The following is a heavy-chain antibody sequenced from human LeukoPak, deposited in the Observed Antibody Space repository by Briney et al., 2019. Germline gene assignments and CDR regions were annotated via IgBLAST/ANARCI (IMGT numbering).Heavy chain of an antibody. CDR2: IYYSGST. Sequence: SETLSLTCAVYGGSFSGYYWSWIRQPPGKGLEWIGSIYYSGSTYYNPSLKSRVTISVDTSKNQFSLKLSSVTAADAAVYYCARDRITGFNPSGWFDPWGQGTLVTVSS. J-gene: IGHJ5*02. CDR3: ARDRITGFNPSGWFDP. CDR1: GGSFSGYY. V-gene: IGHV4-34*01. D-gene: IGHD1-20*01.